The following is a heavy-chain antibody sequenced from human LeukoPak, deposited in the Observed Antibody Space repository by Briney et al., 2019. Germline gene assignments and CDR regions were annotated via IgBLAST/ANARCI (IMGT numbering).Heavy chain of an antibody. Sequence: GGSLRLSCAASGFTFSSYWMSWVRQAPGKGLEWVANIKQDGSEKYYVDSVKGRFTISRDNAKNSLYLQMNSLRAEDTAVYYCARGQYYDSSGYFSGWGQGTLVTVSS. D-gene: IGHD3-22*01. V-gene: IGHV3-7*01. CDR1: GFTFSSYW. J-gene: IGHJ4*02. CDR3: ARGQYYDSSGYFSG. CDR2: IKQDGSEK.